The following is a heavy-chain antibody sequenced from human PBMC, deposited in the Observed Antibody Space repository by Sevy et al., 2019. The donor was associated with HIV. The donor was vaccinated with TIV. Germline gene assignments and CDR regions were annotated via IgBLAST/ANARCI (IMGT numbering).Heavy chain of an antibody. CDR1: GFTFSSYA. D-gene: IGHD3-10*01. CDR2: ISGSGGST. CDR3: ATHDDYYGSGCYYTASYYFDY. V-gene: IGHV3-23*01. J-gene: IGHJ4*02. Sequence: GGSLRLSCAASGFTFSSYAMRWVRQAPGKGLEWVSAISGSGGSTYYADSVKGRFTISRDNSKNTLYLQMNSLRAEDRAVYYGATHDDYYGSGCYYTASYYFDYWGQGTLVTVSS.